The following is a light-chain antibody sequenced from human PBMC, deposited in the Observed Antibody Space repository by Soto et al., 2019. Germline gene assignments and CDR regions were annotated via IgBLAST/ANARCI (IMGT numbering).Light chain of an antibody. J-gene: IGKJ1*01. CDR2: RAS. CDR1: QSVSSN. V-gene: IGKV3-15*01. Sequence: EIVMTQSPATLSVSPGERATLSCRARQSVSSNLAWYQQNPGQAPRLLIYRASARATGIPARFSGSGSGTEFTRTISSLQSEDFAVYYWQQYNNWPPWTFGQGTKVEIK. CDR3: QQYNNWPPWT.